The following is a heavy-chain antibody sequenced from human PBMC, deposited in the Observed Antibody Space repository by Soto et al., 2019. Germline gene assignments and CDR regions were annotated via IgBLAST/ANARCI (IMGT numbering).Heavy chain of an antibody. Sequence: PGEYPKIPCQRPGYSLSSNWIAWVRQMPGKGLAWMGILYPGNSDTRYSPSFQGQVTISSDKSTNTAYLHWSNLNASDTGMHYCSKTLYDSWGCGFTTFGSGLDVWSQGITVTVSS. V-gene: IGHV5-51*01. CDR3: SKTLYDSWGCGFTTFGSGLDV. D-gene: IGHD3-3*01. CDR1: GYSLSSNW. CDR2: LYPGNSDT. J-gene: IGHJ6*02.